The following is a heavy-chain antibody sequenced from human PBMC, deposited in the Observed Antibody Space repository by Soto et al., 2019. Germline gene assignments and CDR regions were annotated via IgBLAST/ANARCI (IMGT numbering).Heavy chain of an antibody. Sequence: GASVKVSRKASGGTFSSYAISWVRQAPGQGLEWMGGIIPIFGTANYAQKFQGRVTITADKSTSTAYMELSSLRSEDTAVYYCARGSAYYYGSGTYHAFDIWGQGTMVTVS. J-gene: IGHJ3*02. V-gene: IGHV1-69*06. CDR3: ARGSAYYYGSGTYHAFDI. CDR1: GGTFSSYA. D-gene: IGHD3-10*01. CDR2: IIPIFGTA.